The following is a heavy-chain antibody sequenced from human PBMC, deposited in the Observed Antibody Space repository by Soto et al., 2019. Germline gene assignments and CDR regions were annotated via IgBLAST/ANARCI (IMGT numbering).Heavy chain of an antibody. Sequence: GGSLRLSCAASGFTFSSYAMTWVRQAPGKGLEWVSAISVSGGNTYYGDSVKGRFTVSRDNSKNTLYLQMNSLRVEDTAVYYCAKEGTEGADSSGWQDFDYWGQGTLVTVSS. CDR1: GFTFSSYA. CDR2: ISVSGGNT. V-gene: IGHV3-23*01. J-gene: IGHJ4*02. D-gene: IGHD6-19*01. CDR3: AKEGTEGADSSGWQDFDY.